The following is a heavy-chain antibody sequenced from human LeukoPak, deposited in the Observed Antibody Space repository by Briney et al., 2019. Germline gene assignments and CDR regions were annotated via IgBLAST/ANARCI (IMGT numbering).Heavy chain of an antibody. Sequence: RLXXAXXXXTVXXXYMXXXRXXXXXXXXXVSVIYSGGSTYDADSVKGRFTISRDNSKNTLYLQMNSLRAEDTAVYYCARVLWFGESYYFDYWGQGTLVTVSS. CDR3: ARVLWFGESYYFDY. V-gene: IGHV3-53*01. D-gene: IGHD3-10*01. CDR2: IYSGGST. J-gene: IGHJ4*02. CDR1: XXTVXXXY.